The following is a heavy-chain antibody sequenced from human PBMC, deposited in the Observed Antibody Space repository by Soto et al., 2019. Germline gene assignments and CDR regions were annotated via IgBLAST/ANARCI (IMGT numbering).Heavy chain of an antibody. V-gene: IGHV1-18*01. CDR2: VSGDIGNT. J-gene: IGHJ3*02. D-gene: IGHD3-22*01. Sequence: QVQLLQSGDEVHKPGASVRVSCQASGYVFTSYGITWVRQAPGQGLEWMGWVSGDIGNTSSAQKLQGRVTLTTDTSTSTAYMELRSLRSDDTAIYYCARGYYDSNGYFDAFDIWGQGTMVIVSS. CDR1: GYVFTSYG. CDR3: ARGYYDSNGYFDAFDI.